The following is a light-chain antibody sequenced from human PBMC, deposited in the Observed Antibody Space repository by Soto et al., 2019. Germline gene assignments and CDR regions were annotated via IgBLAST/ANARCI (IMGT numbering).Light chain of an antibody. Sequence: DIQMTQSPSTLSVSVGDRVTITCRASQTIFRWLAWYQQRPGKAPNLLISDASDLQSGVPSRFSGSGSGAEFTLTIGRLQPDDFATYYCQQYNSYPWTFGQGTKVEF. J-gene: IGKJ1*01. CDR1: QTIFRW. CDR2: DAS. V-gene: IGKV1-5*01. CDR3: QQYNSYPWT.